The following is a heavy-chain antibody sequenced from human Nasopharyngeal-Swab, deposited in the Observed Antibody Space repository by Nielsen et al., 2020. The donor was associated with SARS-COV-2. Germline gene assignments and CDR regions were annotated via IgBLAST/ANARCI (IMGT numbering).Heavy chain of an antibody. CDR2: IKSKTDGSTR. V-gene: IGHV3-15*01. D-gene: IGHD2-2*03. Sequence: WIRQPPGKGLEWVGRIKSKTDGSTRDYGVPVKGRFTISRDDSKNTLFLQMDSLRAEDTAVYYCAKDTRDLDIGVGYYYYYGMDVWGQGTTVTVSS. CDR3: AKDTRDLDIGVGYYYYYGMDV. J-gene: IGHJ6*02.